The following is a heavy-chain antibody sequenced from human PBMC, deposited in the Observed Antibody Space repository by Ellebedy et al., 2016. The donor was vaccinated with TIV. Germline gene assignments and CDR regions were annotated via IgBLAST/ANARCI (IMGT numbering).Heavy chain of an antibody. CDR1: AFSGYG. Sequence: GGSLRLXFAASAFSGYGMSWVRQAPGKGRQWVSGISATGSSTYYADSVRGRFTISRDNSKSTLYLQMNSLRAEDTAVYYCAKDVLPDYGSGIFYPSDYWGQGTLVTVSS. J-gene: IGHJ4*02. CDR2: ISATGSST. CDR3: AKDVLPDYGSGIFYPSDY. D-gene: IGHD3-10*01. V-gene: IGHV3-23*01.